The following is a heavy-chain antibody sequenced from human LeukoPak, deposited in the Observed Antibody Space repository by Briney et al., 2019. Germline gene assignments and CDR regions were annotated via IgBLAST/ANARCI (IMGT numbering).Heavy chain of an antibody. Sequence: GGSLRLSCAASGFTFDDYAMHWVRQAPGKGLEWVSGISWNSGSIGYADSVKGRFTISRDNAKNSLYLQMNSLRAEDTALYYCAKDLSAAGIIRYFDYWGQGTLVTVSS. V-gene: IGHV3-9*01. CDR3: AKDLSAAGIIRYFDY. J-gene: IGHJ4*02. D-gene: IGHD6-13*01. CDR1: GFTFDDYA. CDR2: ISWNSGSI.